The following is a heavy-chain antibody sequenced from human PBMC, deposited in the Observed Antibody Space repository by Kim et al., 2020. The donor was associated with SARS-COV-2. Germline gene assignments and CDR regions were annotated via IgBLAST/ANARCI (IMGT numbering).Heavy chain of an antibody. CDR1: GGSISSYY. D-gene: IGHD6-19*01. J-gene: IGHJ4*02. V-gene: IGHV4-59*13. CDR3: ARGMAVAGQPGFDY. Sequence: SETLSLTCTVSGGSISSYYWSWIRQPPGKGLEWIGYIYYSGSTNYNPSLKSRVTISVDTSKNQFSLKLSSVTAADTAVYYCARGMAVAGQPGFDYWGQGTLVTVSS. CDR2: IYYSGST.